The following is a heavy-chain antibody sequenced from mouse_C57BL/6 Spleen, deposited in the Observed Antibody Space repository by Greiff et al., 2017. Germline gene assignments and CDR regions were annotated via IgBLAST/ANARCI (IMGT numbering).Heavy chain of an antibody. Sequence: VKLQQPGAELVMPGASVKLSCKASGYTFTSYWMHWVKQRTGQGLEWIGEIDPSDSYTNYNQKFKGKSTLTVDKSSSTAYMQLSSLTSEDSAVYYCARGYFDVWGTGPTVTVSS. CDR2: IDPSDSYT. J-gene: IGHJ1*03. V-gene: IGHV1-69*01. CDR3: ARGYFDV. CDR1: GYTFTSYW.